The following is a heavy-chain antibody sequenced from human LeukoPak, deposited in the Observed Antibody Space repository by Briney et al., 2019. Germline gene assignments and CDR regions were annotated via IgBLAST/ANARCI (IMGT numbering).Heavy chain of an antibody. CDR1: GFTFSSYW. J-gene: IGHJ4*02. V-gene: IGHV3-74*01. CDR3: ARSAHCSGGSCYSPFDY. CDR2: INSDGSST. Sequence: GGSLRLSCAASGFTFSSYWMHWVRQAPGKGLVWVSRINSDGSSTSYADSVKGRFTISRDNAKNTLYLQMNSLRAEDTAVYYCARSAHCSGGSCYSPFDYWGEGTLVTVSS. D-gene: IGHD2-15*01.